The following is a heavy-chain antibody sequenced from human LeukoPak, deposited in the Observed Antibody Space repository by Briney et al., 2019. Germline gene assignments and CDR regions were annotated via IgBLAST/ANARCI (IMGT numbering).Heavy chain of an antibody. J-gene: IGHJ4*02. V-gene: IGHV5-51*01. CDR1: GYRFTNYW. Sequence: GESLKISCKASGYRFTNYWIGWVRQMPGEGLEWLGVIYAGDSNTRYSPSFQGQVTISADKSISTAYLQWSSLKASDTAMYYCARHRYCSSSTCYVGDWGQGTPVTVSS. CDR2: IYAGDSNT. CDR3: ARHRYCSSSTCYVGD. D-gene: IGHD2-2*01.